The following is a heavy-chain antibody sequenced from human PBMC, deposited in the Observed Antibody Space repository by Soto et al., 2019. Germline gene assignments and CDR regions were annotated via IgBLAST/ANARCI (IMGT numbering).Heavy chain of an antibody. D-gene: IGHD4-17*01. Sequence: QLQLQESGSGLVKTSETLSLTCIVSNGSISSRSSYWGWIRQTPGKGLEWIGSIYYIGNTYYNPSLKSRVTISRDTSKTQFSLKINSVTAADTAVYFCGGQDYGAKGYYFENWGQGALVTVSS. CDR3: GGQDYGAKGYYFEN. CDR2: IYYIGNT. V-gene: IGHV4-39*01. CDR1: NGSISSRSSY. J-gene: IGHJ4*02.